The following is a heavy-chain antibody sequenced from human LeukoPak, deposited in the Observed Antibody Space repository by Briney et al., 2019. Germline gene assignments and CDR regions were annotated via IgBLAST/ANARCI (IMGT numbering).Heavy chain of an antibody. CDR1: GFTFSSYA. J-gene: IGHJ3*02. CDR2: ISGSGGRT. Sequence: GGSLRLSCAASGFTFSSYAMSWVRQAPGKGLEWVSGISGSGGRTYYADSVKGRLTISRDNSKNTLYLQMNSLRAEDTAVYYCASGVGCSSTSCYGGAFDIWGQGTMVTVSS. D-gene: IGHD2-2*01. CDR3: ASGVGCSSTSCYGGAFDI. V-gene: IGHV3-23*01.